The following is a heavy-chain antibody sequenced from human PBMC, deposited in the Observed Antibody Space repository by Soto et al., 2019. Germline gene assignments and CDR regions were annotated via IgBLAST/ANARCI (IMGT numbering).Heavy chain of an antibody. D-gene: IGHD1-1*01. CDR1: GGYISSYY. J-gene: IGHJ3*02. V-gene: IGHV4-59*08. Sequence: SETLSLTCTVPGGYISSYYWSWIRQPPGKGLEWIGYIYYSGSTNYNPSLKSRVTISVDTSKNQFSLKLSSVTAADTAVYYCARQWGTDAFDIWGQGTMVTVSS. CDR3: ARQWGTDAFDI. CDR2: IYYSGST.